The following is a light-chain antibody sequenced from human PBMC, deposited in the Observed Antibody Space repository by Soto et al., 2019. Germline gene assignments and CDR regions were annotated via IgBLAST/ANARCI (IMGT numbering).Light chain of an antibody. CDR2: EVS. CDR3: SSFSSSSTLVV. CDR1: SSDVGGYSY. Sequence: QSALTQPASVSGSPGQSITISCTGTSSDVGGYSYVSWYQQHPGKAPKHMIYEVSNRPSGVSNRFSGSKSGNTASLTISGLQAEDEADYSCSSFSSSSTLVVFGGGTKLTVL. V-gene: IGLV2-14*01. J-gene: IGLJ2*01.